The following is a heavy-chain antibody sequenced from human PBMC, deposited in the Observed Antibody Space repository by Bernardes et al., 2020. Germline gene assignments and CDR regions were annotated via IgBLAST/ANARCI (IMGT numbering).Heavy chain of an antibody. CDR2: IRSSSSYV. J-gene: IGHJ4*02. Sequence: GGSLRLSCAASGFTFSTYGMNWVRQAPGKGLEWVSSIRSSSSYVYYADSMKGRFTISRDNAKNSLYLQMNSLRAEDTAVYYCARGEGDIVVVIAAQDFDYWGQGTLVTVSS. D-gene: IGHD2-21*01. V-gene: IGHV3-21*01. CDR3: ARGEGDIVVVIAAQDFDY. CDR1: GFTFSTYG.